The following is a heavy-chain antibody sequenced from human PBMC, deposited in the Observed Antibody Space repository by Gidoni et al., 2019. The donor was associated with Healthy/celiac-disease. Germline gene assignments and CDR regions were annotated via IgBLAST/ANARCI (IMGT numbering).Heavy chain of an antibody. D-gene: IGHD6-19*01. CDR1: GYRFTSYW. CDR3: ARHSLDVYSSGWYFVNYYDY. Sequence: EVQLVQSGAEVKKPGESLKISCKGSGYRFTSYWIGWVRQMPGKGLEWMGIIYPGDSDTRYSPSFQGQVTISADKSISTAYLQWSSLKASDTAMYYCARHSLDVYSSGWYFVNYYDYWGQGTLVTVSS. CDR2: IYPGDSDT. J-gene: IGHJ4*02. V-gene: IGHV5-51*01.